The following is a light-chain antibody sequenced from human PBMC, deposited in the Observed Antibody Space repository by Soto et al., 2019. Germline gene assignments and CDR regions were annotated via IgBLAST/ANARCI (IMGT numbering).Light chain of an antibody. CDR1: QSVSSSY. V-gene: IGKV3-15*01. Sequence: EIVLTQSPGTLSLSAGERATLSCRAGQSVSSSYLAWYQQKPGQAPRLLIYGASTRATGIPARFSGSGSGTEFTLTISSLQSEDFAVYYCQQYNNWPSRAFGQGTKVDIK. CDR3: QQYNNWPSRA. CDR2: GAS. J-gene: IGKJ1*01.